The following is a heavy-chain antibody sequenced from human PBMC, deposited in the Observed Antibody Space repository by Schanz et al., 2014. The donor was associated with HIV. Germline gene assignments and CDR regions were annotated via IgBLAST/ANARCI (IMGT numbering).Heavy chain of an antibody. J-gene: IGHJ3*02. CDR2: ITSAGDI. D-gene: IGHD1-20*01. V-gene: IGHV3-21*01. CDR3: VRENNPRATRAFDI. Sequence: EEQLVESGGGLVKPGGSLRLSCAASGFTFRTYSMKWVRQAPGKGLEWVSSITSAGDIYYADSVEGRFTISRDNAKNSLSLQMNSLRVEDTAVYYCVRENNPRATRAFDIWGQGTVVTVSS. CDR1: GFTFRTYS.